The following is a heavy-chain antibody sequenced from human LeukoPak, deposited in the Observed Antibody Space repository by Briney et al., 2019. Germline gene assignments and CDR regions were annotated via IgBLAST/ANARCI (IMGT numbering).Heavy chain of an antibody. J-gene: IGHJ4*02. CDR1: GFTFSSYE. D-gene: IGHD5-12*01. CDR3: ARVGARGYSGYDYPDY. V-gene: IGHV3-48*03. CDR2: ISSSGSTI. Sequence: GGSLRLSCAASGFTFSSYEMNWVRQAPGKGLEWVSYISSSGSTIYYADSLKGRFTISRDNAKNSLYLQMNSLRAEDTAVYYCARVGARGYSGYDYPDYWGQGTLVTVSS.